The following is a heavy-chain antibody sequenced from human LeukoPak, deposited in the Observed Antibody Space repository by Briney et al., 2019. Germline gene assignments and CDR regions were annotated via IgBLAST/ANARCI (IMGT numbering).Heavy chain of an antibody. CDR1: GGSISSYY. CDR3: ARGRSSGYYYLSAAFDI. Sequence: SETLSLTCTVSGGSISSYYWSWIRQPAGKGLEWIGRIYTSGSTNYNPSLKSRVTMSVDTSKNRFSLKLSSVTAADTAVYYCARGRSSGYYYLSAAFDIWGQGTMVTVSS. V-gene: IGHV4-4*07. J-gene: IGHJ3*02. D-gene: IGHD3-22*01. CDR2: IYTSGST.